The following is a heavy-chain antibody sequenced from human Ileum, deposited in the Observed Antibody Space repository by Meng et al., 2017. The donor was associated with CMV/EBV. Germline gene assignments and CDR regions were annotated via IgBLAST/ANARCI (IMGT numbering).Heavy chain of an antibody. CDR3: ARWSYDSSGYYKFIDY. Sequence: GSVSSGNWWSWVRQPPGKGLEWIGEIYHSGSTNYNPSLKSQVTISVDKSKNQFSLKLSSVTAADTAVYYCARWSYDSSGYYKFIDYWGQGTLVTVSS. D-gene: IGHD3-22*01. V-gene: IGHV4-4*02. CDR1: GSVSSGNW. CDR2: IYHSGST. J-gene: IGHJ4*02.